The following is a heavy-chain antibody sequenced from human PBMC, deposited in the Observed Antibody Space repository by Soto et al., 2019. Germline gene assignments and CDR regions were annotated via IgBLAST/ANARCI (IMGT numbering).Heavy chain of an antibody. CDR1: GYTFTSYA. J-gene: IGHJ4*02. D-gene: IGHD3-10*01. CDR2: INAGNGNT. V-gene: IGHV1-3*01. Sequence: ASVKVSCKASGYTFTSYAMHWVRQAPGQRLEWMGWINAGNGNTKYSQKFQGRVTITRDTSASTAYMELSSLRSEDTAVYYCARGLTMVRGVIGHYISDYWGQGTPVTVSS. CDR3: ARGLTMVRGVIGHYISDY.